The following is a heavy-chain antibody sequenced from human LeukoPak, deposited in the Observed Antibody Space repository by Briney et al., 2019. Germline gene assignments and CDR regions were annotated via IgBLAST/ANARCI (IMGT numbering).Heavy chain of an antibody. CDR3: ARLNQDSSGYYYLY. V-gene: IGHV3-21*01. CDR2: ISSSSSYI. D-gene: IGHD3-22*01. Sequence: RTGGSLRLSCAASGFTFSSYSMNWVRQAPGKGLEWVSSISSSSSYIYYADSVKGRFTISRDNAKNSLYLQMNSLRAEDTAVYYCARLNQDSSGYYYLYWGQGTLVTVSS. J-gene: IGHJ4*02. CDR1: GFTFSSYS.